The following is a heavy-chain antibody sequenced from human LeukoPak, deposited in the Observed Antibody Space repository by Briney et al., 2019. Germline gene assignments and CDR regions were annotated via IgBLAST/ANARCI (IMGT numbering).Heavy chain of an antibody. CDR1: GCTFTGYY. V-gene: IGHV1-2*02. J-gene: IGHJ3*02. Sequence: ASVKVSCKDSGCTFTGYYMHWVRQAPGQGLEWMGWFNPNSGGTNYAQKFQGRVTMTRDTSISTAYMELSRLRSDDTAVYYCARDYRKGYCSGGSCYTPVAFDIWGQGTMVTVSS. D-gene: IGHD2-15*01. CDR2: FNPNSGGT. CDR3: ARDYRKGYCSGGSCYTPVAFDI.